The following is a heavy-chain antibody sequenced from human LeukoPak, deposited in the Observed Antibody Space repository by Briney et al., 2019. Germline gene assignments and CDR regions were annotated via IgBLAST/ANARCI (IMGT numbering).Heavy chain of an antibody. CDR2: IYTSGST. CDR1: GGSISSGSYY. Sequence: PSETLSLTCTVSGGSISSGSYYWSWIRQPAGKGLEWIGRIYTSGSTNYNPSLKSRVTISVDTSKNQFSLKLSSVTAADTAVYYCARGMGSSTGYYGGVMDVWGKGTTVTVSS. D-gene: IGHD3-9*01. CDR3: ARGMGSSTGYYGGVMDV. J-gene: IGHJ6*03. V-gene: IGHV4-61*02.